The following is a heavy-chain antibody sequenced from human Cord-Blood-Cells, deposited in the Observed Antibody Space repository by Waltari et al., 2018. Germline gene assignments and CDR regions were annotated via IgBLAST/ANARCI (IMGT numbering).Heavy chain of an antibody. Sequence: QVQLQESGPGLVKPSETLSLPCPFSGGSISSYYWSWIRQPAGKGLEWIGRINTSGSTNYNPALKSRVTMSVETSKNQCSLKLSSVTAADTAVYYCARGGSSEGYYYYYYMDVWGKGTTVTVSS. CDR1: GGSISSYY. CDR3: ARGGSSEGYYYYYYMDV. CDR2: INTSGST. V-gene: IGHV4-4*07. D-gene: IGHD6-6*01. J-gene: IGHJ6*03.